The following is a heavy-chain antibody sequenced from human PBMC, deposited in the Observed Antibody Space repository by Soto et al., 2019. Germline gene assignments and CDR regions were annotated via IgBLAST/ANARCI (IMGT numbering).Heavy chain of an antibody. CDR1: GFTFSSYA. CDR3: AKFGSGWLFGITDY. J-gene: IGHJ4*02. CDR2: ISGSGGST. V-gene: IGHV3-23*01. Sequence: GGSLRLSCAASGFTFSSYAMSWVRQAPGKGLEWVSAISGSGGSTYYADSVKGRFTISRDNSKNTLYLQMNSLRAEDTAVYYCAKFGSGWLFGITDYWGQGTLVTVSS. D-gene: IGHD6-19*01.